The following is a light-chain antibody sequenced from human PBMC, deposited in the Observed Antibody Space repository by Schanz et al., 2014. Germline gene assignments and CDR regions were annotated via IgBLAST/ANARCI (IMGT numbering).Light chain of an antibody. CDR2: DAS. J-gene: IGKJ2*01. Sequence: EVVLTQSPGTLSLSPGERATLSCRASQSVTSTYLAWYQQKPGQPPRLLIYDASNRATGIPARFSGSGSGTDFTLTISSLEPEDFAVYYCQQRSNWPYTFGQGTKLEIK. CDR3: QQRSNWPYT. V-gene: IGKV3-11*01. CDR1: QSVTSTY.